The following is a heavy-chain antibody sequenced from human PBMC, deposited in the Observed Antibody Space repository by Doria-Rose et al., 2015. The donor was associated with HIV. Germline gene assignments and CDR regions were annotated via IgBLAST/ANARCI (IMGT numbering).Heavy chain of an antibody. CDR3: ARIKSSRWYHKYYFDF. J-gene: IGHJ4*02. CDR1: GVSLSSPGMG. CDR2: IFSDDER. Sequence: SGPVLVKPTETLTLTCTVSGVSLSSPGMGVSWIRQPPGKALEWLANIFSDDERSYKTSLKSRLTISSGASKSQVVLTMTDMDLVDTATYYCARIKSSRWYHKYYFDFWGQGTLVIVSA. D-gene: IGHD6-13*01. V-gene: IGHV2-26*01.